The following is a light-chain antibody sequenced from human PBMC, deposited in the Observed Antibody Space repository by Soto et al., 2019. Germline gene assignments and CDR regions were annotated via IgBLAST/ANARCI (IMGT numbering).Light chain of an antibody. CDR1: QSVSYY. Sequence: EILMTQSPATLSVSPGERVTFSCRASQSVSYYLAWYQQKPGQAPRLLIYDASTRATGIPVRFSGCGSGTEFTLTISSLQSEDFGVYYCQQNKDWPGTFGQGTKVEIK. CDR2: DAS. CDR3: QQNKDWPGT. V-gene: IGKV3-15*01. J-gene: IGKJ1*01.